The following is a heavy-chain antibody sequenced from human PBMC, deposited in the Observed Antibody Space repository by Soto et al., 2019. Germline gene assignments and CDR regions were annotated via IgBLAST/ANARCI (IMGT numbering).Heavy chain of an antibody. D-gene: IGHD6-6*01. CDR1: GFTFSSYA. Sequence: RGSLRLSCAASGFTFSSYAMSWVRQAPGKGLEWVSVISGSDDSTYYADSVKGRFTISRDNSKNTLYLQMNSLRAEDTAIYYCAKRSSSSTFDYWGQETRVTVSS. CDR2: ISGSDDST. CDR3: AKRSSSSTFDY. J-gene: IGHJ4*02. V-gene: IGHV3-23*01.